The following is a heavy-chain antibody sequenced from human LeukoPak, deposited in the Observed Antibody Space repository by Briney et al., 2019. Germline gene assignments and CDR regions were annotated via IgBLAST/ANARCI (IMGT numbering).Heavy chain of an antibody. D-gene: IGHD2-2*01. CDR1: GYTFSGYY. Sequence: ASLKVSCKASGYTFSGYYLHWVRQAPGQGLEWMGWINPNSGDTNYTQKFQGTVTMTRDTSISTAYMELSRLRSDDTAVYYCARGGYCSSRGCFTIDYWGQGTLVTVSS. CDR3: ARGGYCSSRGCFTIDY. J-gene: IGHJ4*02. V-gene: IGHV1-2*02. CDR2: INPNSGDT.